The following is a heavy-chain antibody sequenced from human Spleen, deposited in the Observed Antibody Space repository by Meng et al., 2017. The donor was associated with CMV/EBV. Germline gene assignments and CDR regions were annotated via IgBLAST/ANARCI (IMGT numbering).Heavy chain of an antibody. V-gene: IGHV5-51*01. CDR2: IYAGDSDT. Sequence: GESLKISCKGSGYSFASYWIGWVRQTPGKGLEWMGIIYAGDSDTRYNPSFQGQVTISADKSITTAYLQWRSLKASDTAIYYCARRLSGTSYYGMDVWGQGTTVTVSS. CDR3: ARRLSGTSYYGMDV. D-gene: IGHD1-26*01. J-gene: IGHJ6*02. CDR1: GYSFASYW.